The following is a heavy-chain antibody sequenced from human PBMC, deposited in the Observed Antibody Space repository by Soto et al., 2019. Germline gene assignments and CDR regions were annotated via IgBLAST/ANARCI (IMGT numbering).Heavy chain of an antibody. CDR1: GGSISSGGYY. CDR3: ARVYSYCGGDCSAHSTVDAFDI. J-gene: IGHJ3*02. CDR2: IYYSGST. D-gene: IGHD2-21*01. V-gene: IGHV4-31*03. Sequence: QVQLQESGPGLVKPSQTLSLTCTVSGGSISSGGYYWSWIRQHPGKGLEWIGYIYYSGSTYYNPSLKSRVTISVDTSKNQFSLKLSSVTAADTAVYYCARVYSYCGGDCSAHSTVDAFDIWGQGTMVTVSS.